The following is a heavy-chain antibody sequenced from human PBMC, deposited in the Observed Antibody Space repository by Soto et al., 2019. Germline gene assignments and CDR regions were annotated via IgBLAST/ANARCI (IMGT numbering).Heavy chain of an antibody. J-gene: IGHJ4*02. CDR3: ARHSSSWPIFAY. Sequence: SETLSLTCAVYGGSFSDYSWTWIRQPPGKGLEWIGEINHSGSTNYNPSLKSRVTISVDTSKNQFSLKLTSVTAADTAVYYCARHSSSWPIFAYWGQGTLVTVSS. CDR2: INHSGST. D-gene: IGHD6-13*01. V-gene: IGHV4-34*01. CDR1: GGSFSDYS.